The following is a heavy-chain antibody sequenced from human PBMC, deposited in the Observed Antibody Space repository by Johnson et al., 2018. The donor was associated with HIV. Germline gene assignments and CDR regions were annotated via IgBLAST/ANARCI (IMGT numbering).Heavy chain of an antibody. J-gene: IGHJ3*02. Sequence: QVQLVESGGGVVQPGGSLRLSCAASGFTFSSYAMHWLRQAPGKGLAWVAVISPDGSNKYYADSVKGRFTISRDNSTHTLYLQMNSLIAEDTAVYYCARVGSLAFDIWGQGTMVTVSS. CDR1: GFTFSSYA. CDR3: ARVGSLAFDI. V-gene: IGHV3-30*04. CDR2: ISPDGSNK. D-gene: IGHD3-16*01.